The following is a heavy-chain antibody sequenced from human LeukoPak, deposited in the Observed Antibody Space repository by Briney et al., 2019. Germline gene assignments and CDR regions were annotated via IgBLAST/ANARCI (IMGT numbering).Heavy chain of an antibody. Sequence: GGSLRLSCAASGFTLSDHYMDWVRQAPGKGLEWVGRTRNKANSYTTEYAASVKGRFTISKDDSKNSLYLQMNSLKTQDTAVYYCARPSFSTSSGNPSDYWGQGTLVTVSS. CDR3: ARPSFSTSSGNPSDY. CDR1: GFTLSDHY. D-gene: IGHD3-10*01. CDR2: TRNKANSYTT. V-gene: IGHV3-72*01. J-gene: IGHJ4*02.